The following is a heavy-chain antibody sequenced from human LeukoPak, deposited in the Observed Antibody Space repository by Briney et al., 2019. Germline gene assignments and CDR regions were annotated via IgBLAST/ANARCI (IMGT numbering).Heavy chain of an antibody. CDR3: ARTPHLIALTEIDI. J-gene: IGHJ3*02. D-gene: IGHD3-22*01. CDR2: ISSSGSTI. V-gene: IGHV3-11*01. CDR1: GFTFSDYY. Sequence: GGSLRLSCAASGFTFSDYYMSWIRQAPGKGLEWVSYISSSGSTIYYADSVKGRFTISRDNAKNSLYLQMNSLRAEDTAVYYCARTPHLIALTEIDIWGQGTMVTVSS.